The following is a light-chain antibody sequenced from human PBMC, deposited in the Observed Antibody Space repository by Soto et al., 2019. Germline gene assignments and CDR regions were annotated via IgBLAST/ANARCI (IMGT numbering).Light chain of an antibody. CDR2: GDN. CDR1: GSNIGAGYD. CDR3: QSYDNSLSGSYV. Sequence: QSVLTQPPSVSGAPGQRVTISCTGSGSNIGAGYDVHWYQQLPGTAPKLLIYGDNDRPSAVPDRFSGSKSGTSASLAITGLQAEDEADYYCQSYDNSLSGSYVFGTGTKLTVL. J-gene: IGLJ1*01. V-gene: IGLV1-40*01.